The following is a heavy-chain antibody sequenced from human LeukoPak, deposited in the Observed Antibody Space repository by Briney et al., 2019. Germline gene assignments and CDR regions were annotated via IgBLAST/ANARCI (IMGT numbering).Heavy chain of an antibody. CDR3: ARSRGGSGWLYYFDY. J-gene: IGHJ4*02. CDR2: INPSGGST. V-gene: IGHV1-46*01. CDR1: GYTFTSYY. D-gene: IGHD6-19*01. Sequence: GASVKVSCKASGYTFTSYYMHWVRQAPGQRLEWMGIINPSGGSTSYAQKFQGRVTMTRDTSTSTVYMELSSLRSEDTAVYYCARSRGGSGWLYYFDYWGQGTLVTVSS.